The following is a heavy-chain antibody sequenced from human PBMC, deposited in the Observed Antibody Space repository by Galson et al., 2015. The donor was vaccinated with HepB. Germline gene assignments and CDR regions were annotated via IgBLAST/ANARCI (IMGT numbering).Heavy chain of an antibody. Sequence: SLRLSCAASGLTFSSYSMNWVRQAPGKGLEWVSSISSSSSYIYYADSVKGRFTISRDNAKNSLYLQMNSLRAEDTAVYYCARDNYEFWSGYSYYYYYGMDVWGQGTTVTVSS. CDR1: GLTFSSYS. V-gene: IGHV3-21*01. CDR2: ISSSSSYI. J-gene: IGHJ6*02. D-gene: IGHD3-3*01. CDR3: ARDNYEFWSGYSYYYYYGMDV.